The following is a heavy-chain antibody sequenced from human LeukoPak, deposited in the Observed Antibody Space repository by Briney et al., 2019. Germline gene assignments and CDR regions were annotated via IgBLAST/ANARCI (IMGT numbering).Heavy chain of an antibody. D-gene: IGHD7-27*01. CDR2: IGDDADGT. V-gene: IGHV3-23*01. Sequence: GGSLRLSCAASGFTVTNFAIAWVRQAPGKGLEWVAAIGDDADGTTYPDRVRGRFFLSRDSSKNTLYLQMNVLTVEDTAVYHCVHPTGEGWFYFPYWGQGTPVTVSS. CDR1: GFTVTNFA. J-gene: IGHJ4*02. CDR3: VHPTGEGWFYFPY.